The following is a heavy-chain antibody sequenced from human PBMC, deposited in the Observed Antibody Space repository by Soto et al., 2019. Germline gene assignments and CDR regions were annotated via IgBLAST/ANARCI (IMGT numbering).Heavy chain of an antibody. Sequence: SVKVSCKASGGTFSSYAISWVRQAPGQGLEWMGGIIPIFGTANYAQKFQGRVTITADESTSTAYMELSSLRSEDTAVYYFARDLWDYDSSGYTDYWGQGTLVTVSS. CDR3: ARDLWDYDSSGYTDY. J-gene: IGHJ4*02. D-gene: IGHD3-22*01. CDR1: GGTFSSYA. V-gene: IGHV1-69*13. CDR2: IIPIFGTA.